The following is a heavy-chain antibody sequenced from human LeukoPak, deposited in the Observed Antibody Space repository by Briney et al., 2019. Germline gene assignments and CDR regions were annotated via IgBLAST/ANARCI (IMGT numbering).Heavy chain of an antibody. Sequence: PSETLSLTCTVPGGSISSYYWSWIRQPPGKGLEWIGYIYYSGSTNYNPSLKSRVTISVDTSKNQFSLKLSSVTAADTAVYYCARGPYGSGTYWGQGTLVTVSS. V-gene: IGHV4-59*01. D-gene: IGHD3-10*01. CDR1: GGSISSYY. J-gene: IGHJ4*02. CDR2: IYYSGST. CDR3: ARGPYGSGTY.